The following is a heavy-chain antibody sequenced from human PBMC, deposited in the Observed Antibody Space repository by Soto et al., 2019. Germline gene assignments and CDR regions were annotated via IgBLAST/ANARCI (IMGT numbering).Heavy chain of an antibody. Sequence: QVQLVESGGGVVQPGRSLRLSCAASGFTFSSYGMHWVRQAPGKGLEWVVVIWYDGSNKYYADSVKGRFTISRDNSKNTLYLQMNSLRAEDTAVYYCARDKGDYELDYWGQGTLVTVSS. D-gene: IGHD4-17*01. CDR3: ARDKGDYELDY. CDR1: GFTFSSYG. CDR2: IWYDGSNK. V-gene: IGHV3-33*01. J-gene: IGHJ4*02.